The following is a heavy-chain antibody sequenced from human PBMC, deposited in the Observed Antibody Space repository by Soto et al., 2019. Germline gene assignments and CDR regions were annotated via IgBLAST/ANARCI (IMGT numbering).Heavy chain of an antibody. CDR2: ISAYNGNT. D-gene: IGHD3-10*01. V-gene: IGHV1-18*01. CDR1: GYTFTSYG. CDR3: ARLVSERFGELSLGY. Sequence: QVPLVQSGAEVKKPGASVKVSCKASGYTFTSYGISWVRQAPGQGLEWMGWISAYNGNTNYAQKLQGRVTMTTDTATSTGYMELRSLRSDDTTVYYCARLVSERFGELSLGYWGQGTLVTVSS. J-gene: IGHJ4*02.